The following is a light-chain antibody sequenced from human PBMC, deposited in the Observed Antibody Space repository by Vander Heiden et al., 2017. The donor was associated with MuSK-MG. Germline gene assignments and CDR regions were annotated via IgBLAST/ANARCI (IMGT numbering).Light chain of an antibody. CDR3: QQYNSYPGT. CDR2: DAS. J-gene: IGKJ1*01. V-gene: IGKV1-5*01. CDR1: QSISAW. Sequence: DIQMTQSPSTLSASIGDRVTITCRASQSISAWLAWYQQKPGKAPKLLVSDASTLETGVPSRFTGSGSGTEFTLTISSLQPEDFATYYCQQYNSYPGTFGQGTKVXFK.